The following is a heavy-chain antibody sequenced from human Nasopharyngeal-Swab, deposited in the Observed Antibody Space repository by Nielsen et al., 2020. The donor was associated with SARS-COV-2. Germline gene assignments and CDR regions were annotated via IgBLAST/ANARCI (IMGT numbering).Heavy chain of an antibody. D-gene: IGHD5-12*01. CDR3: ARARGYSGYGFDY. CDR1: GFTFSDYY. Sequence: GASLKISFAASGFTFSDYYMSWIRQAPGKGLEWVSYISSSGSTIYYADSVKGRFTISRDNAKNSLYLQMNSLRAEDTAVYYCARARGYSGYGFDYWGQGTLVTVSS. V-gene: IGHV3-11*01. J-gene: IGHJ4*02. CDR2: ISSSGSTI.